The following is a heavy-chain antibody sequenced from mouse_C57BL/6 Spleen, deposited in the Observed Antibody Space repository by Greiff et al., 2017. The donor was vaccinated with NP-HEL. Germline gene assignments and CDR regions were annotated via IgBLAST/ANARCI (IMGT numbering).Heavy chain of an antibody. CDR1: GYTFTSYW. J-gene: IGHJ3*01. CDR3: ARDYSLAWFAY. Sequence: QVQLQQPGAELVRPGTSVKLSCKASGYTFTSYWMHWVKQRPGQGLEWIGVIDPSDSYTNYNQKFKGKATLTVDTSSSTAYMQLSSLTSEDSAVYYCARDYSLAWFAYWGQGTLVTVSA. V-gene: IGHV1-59*01. CDR2: IDPSDSYT. D-gene: IGHD2-13*01.